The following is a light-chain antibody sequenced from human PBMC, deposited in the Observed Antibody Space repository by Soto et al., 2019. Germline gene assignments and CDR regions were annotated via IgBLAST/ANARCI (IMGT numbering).Light chain of an antibody. V-gene: IGKV3-20*01. CDR1: QSVSSSY. CDR2: GAS. CDR3: QQYGSSPET. J-gene: IGKJ1*01. Sequence: EIVLTQSPGTLSLSPGGRATLSCRASQSVSSSYLAWYQQKPGQAPRLLIYGASSRATGTPDRFSGSGSGTDFTLTISRLEPEDFAVYYCQQYGSSPETFGQGTKVDIK.